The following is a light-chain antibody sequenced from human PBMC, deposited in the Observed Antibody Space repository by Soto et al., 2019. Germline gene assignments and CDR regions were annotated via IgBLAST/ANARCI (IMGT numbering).Light chain of an antibody. CDR1: QSVTSGY. V-gene: IGKV3-11*01. J-gene: IGKJ2*01. CDR2: DAS. Sequence: EIVLTQSPVTLSLSPGDRATLSCRASQSVTSGYLTWYQHKLGQSPRLLIYDASSSAPGIPARFSGSWSGTDFTLTISSLEPEDFAVYYCHHRYTWPRTFGHGTKLEMK. CDR3: HHRYTWPRT.